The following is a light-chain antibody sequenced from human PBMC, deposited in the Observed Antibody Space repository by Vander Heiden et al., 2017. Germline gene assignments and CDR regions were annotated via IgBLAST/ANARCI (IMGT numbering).Light chain of an antibody. CDR1: SSNIGAGYD. CDR3: QSYDSSLSAWV. Sequence: QSLLTQPPSVSGAPGPRVTISCTGSSSNIGAGYDVHWYQQLPGTAPKLFIYGNTNRPAGVPDRFSGSKSGTSASLAITGLQAEDEADYYCQSYDSSLSAWVFGGGTKLTVL. CDR2: GNT. V-gene: IGLV1-40*01. J-gene: IGLJ3*02.